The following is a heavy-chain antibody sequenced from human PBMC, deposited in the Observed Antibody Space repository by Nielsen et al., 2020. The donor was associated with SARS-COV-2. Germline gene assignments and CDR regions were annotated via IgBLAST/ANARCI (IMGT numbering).Heavy chain of an antibody. J-gene: IGHJ4*02. CDR1: GFTFSSYA. Sequence: GGSLRLSCAASGFTFSSYAMSWVRQAPGKGLEWVSAISGSGGSTYYADSVQGRFTISRDNAKNSLYLQMNSLRAEDTAVYYCARGGQGSLDYWGQGTLVTVSS. D-gene: IGHD1-26*01. CDR3: ARGGQGSLDY. CDR2: ISGSGGST. V-gene: IGHV3-23*01.